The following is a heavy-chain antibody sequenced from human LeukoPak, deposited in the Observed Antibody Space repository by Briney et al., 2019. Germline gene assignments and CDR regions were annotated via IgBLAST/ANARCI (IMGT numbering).Heavy chain of an antibody. Sequence: SETLSLTCAVYGGSFSGNYWSWIRQPPGKGPEWIGEINHSGSTNYNPSLKSRVTISVDTSKNQFSLKLSSVTAADTAVYYCARGQSRGYSYGYRSGAFDIWGQGTMVTVSS. CDR3: ARGQSRGYSYGYRSGAFDI. J-gene: IGHJ3*02. CDR1: GGSFSGNY. CDR2: INHSGST. D-gene: IGHD5-18*01. V-gene: IGHV4-34*01.